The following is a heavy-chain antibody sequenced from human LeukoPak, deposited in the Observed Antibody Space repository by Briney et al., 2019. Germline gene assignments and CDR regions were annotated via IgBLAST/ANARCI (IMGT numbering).Heavy chain of an antibody. J-gene: IGHJ4*02. CDR2: ISRSSSSI. D-gene: IGHD2-15*01. V-gene: IGHV3-48*02. Sequence: GGSLRLSCAASGFTFNTYSMNWVHQAPGKGLEWISYISRSSSSIWYADSVKGRVTISRDNAKNSLFLQMNSLRDEDTAVYYCARDVGWAFDYWGQGSLVAVSS. CDR3: ARDVGWAFDY. CDR1: GFTFNTYS.